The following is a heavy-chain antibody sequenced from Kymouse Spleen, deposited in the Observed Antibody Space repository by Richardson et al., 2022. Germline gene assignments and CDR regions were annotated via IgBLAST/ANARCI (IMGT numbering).Heavy chain of an antibody. CDR1: GGSFSGYY. CDR2: INHSGST. CDR3: ARGMTTGDYYYYGMDV. Sequence: QVQLQQWGAGLLKPSETLSLTCAVYGGSFSGYYWSWIRQPPGKGLEWIGEINHSGSTNYNPSLKSRVTISVDTSKNQFSLKLSSVTAADTAVYYCARGMTTGDYYYYGMDVWGQGTTVTVSS. V-gene: IGHV4-34*01. D-gene: IGHD4-17*01,IGHD4-23*01. J-gene: IGHJ6*02.